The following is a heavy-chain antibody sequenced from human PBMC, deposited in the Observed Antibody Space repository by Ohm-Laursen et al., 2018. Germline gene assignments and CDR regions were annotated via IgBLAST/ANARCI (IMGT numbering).Heavy chain of an antibody. Sequence: SLRLSCTASGFTVSSNYMSWVRQAPGKGLEWVSVIYSGGTTYYADSVKGRFTISRDNSKNTLYLQMNSLRAEDTAVYYCARGPDNNSYYYYGMDVWGQGTTVTVSS. CDR1: GFTVSSNY. J-gene: IGHJ6*02. CDR2: IYSGGTT. CDR3: ARGPDNNSYYYYGMDV. V-gene: IGHV3-66*01. D-gene: IGHD4-11*01.